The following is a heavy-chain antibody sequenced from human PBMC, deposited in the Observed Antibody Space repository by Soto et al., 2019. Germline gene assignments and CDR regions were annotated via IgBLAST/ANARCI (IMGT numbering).Heavy chain of an antibody. CDR3: ASLTYNWNDRGAY. CDR2: IYYSGST. D-gene: IGHD1-20*01. Sequence: SETLSLTCTFSVGSISISSYYWGWIRQPPGKGLEWIGSIYYSGSTYYNPSLKSRVTISVDTSKNQFSLKLSSVTAADTAVYYCASLTYNWNDRGAYWGQGTMVTVYS. V-gene: IGHV4-39*01. CDR1: VGSISISSYY. J-gene: IGHJ4*02.